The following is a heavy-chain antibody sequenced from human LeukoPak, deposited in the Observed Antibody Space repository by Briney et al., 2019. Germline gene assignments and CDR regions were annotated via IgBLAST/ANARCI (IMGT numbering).Heavy chain of an antibody. CDR2: IYGDGAT. Sequence: PGGSLRLSCAASGFTFSSCAMNWVCQAPGKGLEWVSIIYGDGATHYADSVKGRFIISRDNSKNTLDLQMHSLRVEDTAVYYCAKGGAPSSRYAPWWFDPWGQGTLVTVSS. CDR3: AKGGAPSSRYAPWWFDP. J-gene: IGHJ5*02. CDR1: GFTFSSCA. D-gene: IGHD6-13*01. V-gene: IGHV3-66*01.